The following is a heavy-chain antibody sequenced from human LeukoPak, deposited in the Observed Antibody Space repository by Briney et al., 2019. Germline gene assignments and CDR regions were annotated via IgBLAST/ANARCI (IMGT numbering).Heavy chain of an antibody. D-gene: IGHD1-26*01. V-gene: IGHV3-23*01. CDR3: AKISPRVNIVGATPPHYFDY. CDR1: GFTFSSYA. CDR2: ISGSGGST. Sequence: GGSLRLSCAASGFTFSSYAMSWVRQAPGKGLEWVSAISGSGGSTYYADSVKGRFTISRDNSKNTLYLQMNSLRAEDTAVYYCAKISPRVNIVGATPPHYFDYWGQGTLVTVSS. J-gene: IGHJ4*02.